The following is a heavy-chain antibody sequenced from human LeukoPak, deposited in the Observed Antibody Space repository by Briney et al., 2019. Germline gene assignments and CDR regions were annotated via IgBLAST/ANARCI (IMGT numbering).Heavy chain of an antibody. CDR2: INHSGST. CDR3: VRGAYFDWLFGYSWKPFDY. Sequence: PSETLSLTCAVYGGSFSGYYWSWIRQPPGKGLEWIGEINHSGSTNYNPSLKSRVTISVDTSKNQFSLKLSSVTAADTAVYYCVRGAYFDWLFGYSWKPFDYWGQGTLVTVSS. D-gene: IGHD3-9*01. CDR1: GGSFSGYY. V-gene: IGHV4-34*01. J-gene: IGHJ4*02.